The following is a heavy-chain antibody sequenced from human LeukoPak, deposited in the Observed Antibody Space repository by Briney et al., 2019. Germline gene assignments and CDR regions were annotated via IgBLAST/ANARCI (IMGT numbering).Heavy chain of an antibody. J-gene: IGHJ4*02. CDR1: GGSISSGGYY. Sequence: PSETLSLTCTVSGGSISSGGYYWSWLRQPPGKGLEWIGYIYHSGSTYYNPSLKSRVTISVDRSKNQFSLKLSSVTAADTAVYYCARGGTYDSSGYPFDYWGQGTLVTVSS. D-gene: IGHD3-22*01. CDR3: ARGGTYDSSGYPFDY. CDR2: IYHSGST. V-gene: IGHV4-30-2*01.